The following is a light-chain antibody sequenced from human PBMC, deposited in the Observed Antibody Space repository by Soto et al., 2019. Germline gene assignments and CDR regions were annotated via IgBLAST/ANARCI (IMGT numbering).Light chain of an antibody. CDR1: SSDVGSYNL. CDR2: DDN. CDR3: CSYAGTSTV. J-gene: IGLJ3*02. V-gene: IGLV2-23*01. Sequence: QSVLTQPASVSGSPGQSITISCTGNSSDVGSYNLVSWYQQHPGKAPKLIIYDDNKRPSGVSNLFSGSKSGNTASLTISGLKAEDEADYYCCSYAGTSTVFGGGTKVTVL.